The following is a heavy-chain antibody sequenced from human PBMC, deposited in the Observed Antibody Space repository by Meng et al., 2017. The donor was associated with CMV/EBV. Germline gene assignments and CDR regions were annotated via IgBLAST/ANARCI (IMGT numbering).Heavy chain of an antibody. CDR1: GFTFSSYW. J-gene: IGHJ6*02. CDR3: ARDGADDDYSNSNYYYYYGMDV. CDR2: IKQVGSEK. V-gene: IGHV3-7*01. Sequence: GGSLRLSCAASGFTFSSYWMSWVRQAPGKGLEWVATIKQVGSEKYYVDSVKGRFTISRDNAKNSLYLQMNSLRAEDTAVYYCARDGADDDYSNSNYYYYYGMDVWGQGTTVTVSS. D-gene: IGHD4-11*01.